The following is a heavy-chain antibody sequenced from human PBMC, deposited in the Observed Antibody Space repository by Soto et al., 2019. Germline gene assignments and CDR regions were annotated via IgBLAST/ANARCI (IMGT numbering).Heavy chain of an antibody. D-gene: IGHD6-19*01. CDR3: ARDRIAVAGNPEYFQH. CDR2: IYSGGST. Sequence: GGSLRLSCTASGFTVSDTYMSWVRQAPGKGLEWVSVIYSGGSTYYADSVKGRFTISRDNSKNTLYLQMNSLRAEDTAVYYCARDRIAVAGNPEYFQHWGQGTLVTVS. J-gene: IGHJ1*01. V-gene: IGHV3-66*01. CDR1: GFTVSDTY.